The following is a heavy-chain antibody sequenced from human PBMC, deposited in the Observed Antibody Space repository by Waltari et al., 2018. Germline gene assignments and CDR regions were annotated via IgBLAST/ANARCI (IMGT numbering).Heavy chain of an antibody. CDR3: ARKVDSSGYFE. V-gene: IGHV4-28*01. D-gene: IGHD3-22*01. CDR1: GYSISSNNW. Sequence: QVQLQESGPGLVKPSDTLSLTCAVSGYSISSNNWWVWIRQPPGKGLEGVGYIHYTGSTSYNPSLQRGVTMSLDTSKNQFSLMLSSVTAVDTALYYCARKVDSSGYFEWGQGILVTVSS. CDR2: IHYTGST. J-gene: IGHJ4*02.